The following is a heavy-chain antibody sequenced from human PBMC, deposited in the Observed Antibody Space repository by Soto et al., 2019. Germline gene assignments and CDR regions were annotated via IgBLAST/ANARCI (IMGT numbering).Heavy chain of an antibody. CDR3: VRDRRIDYSEPHDEFVAADYEV. D-gene: IGHD3-22*01. CDR2: FIPIFRTL. V-gene: IGHV1-69*01. Sequence: QVQLIQSEAEVKKPGSSVRVSCTASGGIFGSHGFSWVRQAPGQRLEWVGGFIPIFRTLTYTEKFQARVRIAADESTNTVYLDLSSLTSEDKAVYYCVRDRRIDYSEPHDEFVAADYEVWGQGTMVSVSS. CDR1: GGIFGSHG. J-gene: IGHJ3*01.